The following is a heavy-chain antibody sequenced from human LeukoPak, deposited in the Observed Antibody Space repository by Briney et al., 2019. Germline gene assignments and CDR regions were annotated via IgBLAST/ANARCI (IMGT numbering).Heavy chain of an antibody. Sequence: PGGSLRLSCAASGFTFSSYGMHWVRQAPGKGLEWVAVISYDGSNKYYEDSVKGRFTISRDNSKNTLYLQMNSLRAEDTAVYYCAKVGVALWGQGTTVTVSS. CDR3: AKVGVAL. CDR2: ISYDGSNK. CDR1: GFTFSSYG. D-gene: IGHD3-16*01. V-gene: IGHV3-30*18. J-gene: IGHJ6*02.